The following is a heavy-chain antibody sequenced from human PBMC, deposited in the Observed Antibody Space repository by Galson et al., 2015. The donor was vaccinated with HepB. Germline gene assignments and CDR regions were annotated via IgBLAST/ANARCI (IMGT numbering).Heavy chain of an antibody. J-gene: IGHJ4*02. Sequence: SLRLSCAASGFTFNNYAMHWVRQAPGKGLEWVAFISFDGKKRYYADSVWGRFPISRDNSKNTLYLQLNSLRPEDTAVYYCARDPVGLIVIVMPWGPYFDNWGQGTLVTVSS. CDR3: ARDPVGLIVIVMPWGPYFDN. V-gene: IGHV3-30*04. CDR2: ISFDGKKR. CDR1: GFTFNNYA. D-gene: IGHD2-21*01.